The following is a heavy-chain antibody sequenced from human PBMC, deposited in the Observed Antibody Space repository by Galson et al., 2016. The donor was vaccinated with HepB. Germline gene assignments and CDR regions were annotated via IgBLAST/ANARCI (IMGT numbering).Heavy chain of an antibody. Sequence: SETLSLTCTVSGDSVTTTYWSWIRQPPGKTLEWIGYIYHSGRVNLSPSLKSRALMSVDTSKTQFSLKLNSVTAADTAVYYCARRLVGGLGQRVKGDYIDYWGQGILVTVSS. D-gene: IGHD3/OR15-3a*01. CDR2: IYHSGRV. V-gene: IGHV4-59*08. J-gene: IGHJ4*02. CDR1: GDSVTTTY. CDR3: ARRLVGGLGQRVKGDYIDY.